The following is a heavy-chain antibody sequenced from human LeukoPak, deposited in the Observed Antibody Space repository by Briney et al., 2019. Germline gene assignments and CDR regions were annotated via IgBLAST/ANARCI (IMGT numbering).Heavy chain of an antibody. Sequence: PGGSLRLSCAASRFTFTNYWMHWVRQGPGKGLVWVSRISGDGSITRYADSVKGRFTISRDNAKNTLYLQMNSLRAEDTAVYYCARGGGPPEALGDTFDIWGQGTMVTVSS. D-gene: IGHD3-16*01. CDR3: ARGGGPPEALGDTFDI. CDR2: ISGDGSIT. CDR1: RFTFTNYW. J-gene: IGHJ3*02. V-gene: IGHV3-74*01.